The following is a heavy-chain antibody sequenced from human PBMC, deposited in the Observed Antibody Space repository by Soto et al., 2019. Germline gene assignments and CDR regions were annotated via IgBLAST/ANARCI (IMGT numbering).Heavy chain of an antibody. D-gene: IGHD5-18*01. Sequence: QVQLQESGPGLVKPSQTLSLTCTVSGGSISSGGYYWSWIRQHPGKGLEWIGYIYYSGSTYYNPSRKSRLSISADTSKNQFSLKLSSVTAADTAVYYCARDAGYSNGLYFYGMDVWGQGTTVTVSS. CDR2: IYYSGST. CDR3: ARDAGYSNGLYFYGMDV. J-gene: IGHJ6*02. V-gene: IGHV4-31*03. CDR1: GGSISSGGYY.